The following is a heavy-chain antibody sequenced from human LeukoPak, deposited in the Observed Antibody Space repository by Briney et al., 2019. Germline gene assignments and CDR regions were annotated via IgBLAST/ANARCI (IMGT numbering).Heavy chain of an antibody. CDR1: GFTFSDYY. J-gene: IGHJ4*02. D-gene: IGHD3-22*01. CDR3: VRTIVVVNYFDY. Sequence: GGSLRLSCAASGFTFSDYYMSWIPQAPGKGLEWVSYISSSGSTIYYADSVKGRFTISRDNAKNSLYLQMNSLRAEDTAVYYCVRTIVVVNYFDYWGQGTLVTVSS. V-gene: IGHV3-11*01. CDR2: ISSSGSTI.